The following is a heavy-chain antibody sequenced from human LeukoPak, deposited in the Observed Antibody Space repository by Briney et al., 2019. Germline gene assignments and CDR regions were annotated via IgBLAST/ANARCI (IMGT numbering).Heavy chain of an antibody. CDR2: IHYSGTT. Sequence: PSETLSLTCTVSGGSISAYYWSWIRQPPGKGLEWIGYIHYSGTTNYYPSLKSRVTIALDTSKNQFSLKLNSVTAADTAVYYCAKDFASSFVGPLDYWGQGTLV. J-gene: IGHJ4*02. CDR1: GGSISAYY. D-gene: IGHD3-3*02. CDR3: AKDFASSFVGPLDY. V-gene: IGHV4-59*01.